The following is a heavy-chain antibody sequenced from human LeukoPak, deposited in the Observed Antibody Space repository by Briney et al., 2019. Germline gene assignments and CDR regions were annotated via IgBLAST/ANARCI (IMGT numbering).Heavy chain of an antibody. Sequence: SETLSLTCTVSGGSISSGGYYWSWLRQHPGKGLEWIGYIYYSGSTYYNPSLKSRVTISVDTSKNQFSLKLSSVTAADTDVYYCARGTGCSSTSCYYNWFDPWGQGALVTVSS. J-gene: IGHJ5*02. CDR1: GGSISSGGYY. CDR2: IYYSGST. V-gene: IGHV4-31*03. CDR3: ARGTGCSSTSCYYNWFDP. D-gene: IGHD2-2*01.